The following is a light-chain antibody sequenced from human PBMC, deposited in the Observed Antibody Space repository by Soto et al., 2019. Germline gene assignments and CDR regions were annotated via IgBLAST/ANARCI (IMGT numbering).Light chain of an antibody. CDR1: QSVSSN. V-gene: IGKV3-15*01. Sequence: EIVMTQSPATLSVSPGERATLSCRASQSVSSNLAWYQQKPGQAPRLLIYGASTRATGIPARFSGSGSGTKFTLTISRRQSEDFAAYYCQQYNNWLLTFGQCTRVYIK. J-gene: IGKJ1*01. CDR2: GAS. CDR3: QQYNNWLLT.